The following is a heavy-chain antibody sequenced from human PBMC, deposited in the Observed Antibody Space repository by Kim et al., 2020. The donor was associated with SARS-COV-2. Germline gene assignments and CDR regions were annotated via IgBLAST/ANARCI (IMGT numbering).Heavy chain of an antibody. CDR2: ISAYNGNT. D-gene: IGHD3-10*01. V-gene: IGHV1-18*04. J-gene: IGHJ3*02. CDR3: AREVPLVVVRGVSAFDI. CDR1: GYTFTSYG. Sequence: ASVKVSCKASGYTFTSYGISWVRQAPGQGLEWMGWISAYNGNTNYAQKLQGRVTMTTDTSTSTAYMELRSLRSDDTAVYYCAREVPLVVVRGVSAFDIWGQGTMVTVSS.